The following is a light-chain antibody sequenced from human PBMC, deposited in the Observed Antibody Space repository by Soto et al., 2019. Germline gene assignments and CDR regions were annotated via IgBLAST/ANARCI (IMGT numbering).Light chain of an antibody. Sequence: EIVMTQSPATLPVSPGERSSLSCRASQSVSSNLAWYQQTPGQAPRLLMYGASTRAAGIPARFSASGSGTDFTLTISDVQPEDFALYYCQQRSNWPPITFGQGTRLEIK. CDR1: QSVSSN. CDR3: QQRSNWPPIT. CDR2: GAS. J-gene: IGKJ5*01. V-gene: IGKV3D-15*01.